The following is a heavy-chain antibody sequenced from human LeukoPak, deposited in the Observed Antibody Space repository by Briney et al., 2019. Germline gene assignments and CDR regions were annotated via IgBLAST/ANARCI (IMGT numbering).Heavy chain of an antibody. CDR1: EYTFTHYY. Sequence: ASVKVSCKASEYTFTHYYMHWVRQAPGQGLEWMGWINPNTGGTNYAQKFQGRVTMTRDTSISTGYMELSRLRPDDTAVYYCARAASSADPFDIWGQGTMVTVSS. CDR2: INPNTGGT. D-gene: IGHD6-25*01. CDR3: ARAASSADPFDI. J-gene: IGHJ3*02. V-gene: IGHV1-2*02.